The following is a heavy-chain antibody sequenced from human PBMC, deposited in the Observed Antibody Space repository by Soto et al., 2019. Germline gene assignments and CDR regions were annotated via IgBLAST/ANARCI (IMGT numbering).Heavy chain of an antibody. Sequence: QVQLVQSGAEVKKPGSSVKVSCKASGGTFSSYAISWVRQAPGQGLEWMGGVIPIFGTANYAQKFQGRVTITADESTSTAYMELSSLRSEDTAVYYCARGHDYDFWSGYSYYFDYWGQGTLVTVSS. CDR3: ARGHDYDFWSGYSYYFDY. D-gene: IGHD3-3*01. V-gene: IGHV1-69*01. CDR1: GGTFSSYA. J-gene: IGHJ4*02. CDR2: VIPIFGTA.